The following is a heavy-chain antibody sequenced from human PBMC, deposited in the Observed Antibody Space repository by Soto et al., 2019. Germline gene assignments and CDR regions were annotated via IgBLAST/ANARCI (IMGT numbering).Heavy chain of an antibody. CDR3: ARDPLYCSSTSCYPLDGMDV. CDR1: GYTFTSYG. V-gene: IGHV1-18*04. CDR2: ISAYNGNT. J-gene: IGHJ6*02. Sequence: QVQLVQSGAEVKKPGASVKVSCKASGYTFTSYGISWVRQAPGQGLEWMGWISAYNGNTNYAQKLQGRVTMTTDTSTRTAYMELRSLRSDDTAVYYCARDPLYCSSTSCYPLDGMDVWGQGTTVTVSS. D-gene: IGHD2-2*01.